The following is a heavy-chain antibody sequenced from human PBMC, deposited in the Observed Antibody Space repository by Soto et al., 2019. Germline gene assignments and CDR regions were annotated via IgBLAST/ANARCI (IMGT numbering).Heavy chain of an antibody. V-gene: IGHV3-74*01. CDR1: GFTFSSYW. CDR3: ARAPEPDEYFFVY. Sequence: EVQLVESGGGLVQPGGSLTLSCAASGFTFSSYWMHWVRQSPGEGLVWVSRIHSDGGTTRYADSVKGRFTISRDNAKNTLYLQMNSLSGEDTAVYYCARAPEPDEYFFVYWGQGARVTVSS. CDR2: IHSDGGTT. J-gene: IGHJ4*02.